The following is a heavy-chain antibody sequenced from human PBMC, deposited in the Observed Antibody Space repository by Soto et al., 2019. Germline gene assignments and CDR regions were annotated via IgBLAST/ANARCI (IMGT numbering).Heavy chain of an antibody. Sequence: QVQLVEAGGGVVQPGRSLRLACAASGFTFSNYGMHWVRQAPGKGLEWVAVIWDDGSNKYYADSVKGRFTISRDNSKNTLYLQMNSLRAEDTAVYYCARPPVPKIYRYFDLWGRGTLGTVSS. CDR2: IWDDGSNK. CDR3: ARPPVPKIYRYFDL. D-gene: IGHD6-6*01. CDR1: GFTFSNYG. J-gene: IGHJ2*01. V-gene: IGHV3-33*01.